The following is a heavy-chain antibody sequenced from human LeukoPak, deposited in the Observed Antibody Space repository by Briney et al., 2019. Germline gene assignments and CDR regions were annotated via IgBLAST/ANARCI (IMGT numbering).Heavy chain of an antibody. D-gene: IGHD2-15*01. CDR2: ISYDGNNK. V-gene: IGHV3-30*18. CDR1: GFTFSNYG. J-gene: IGHJ4*02. CDR3: AKGVDYCSGGSCPADY. Sequence: GGSLRLSCAASGFTFSNYGIHWVRQAPGKGLEWVAVISYDGNNKYYADSVKGRFTISRDNSKNTLFLQMNGLRAEDTAVYYRAKGVDYCSGGSCPADYWGPGTLVTVSS.